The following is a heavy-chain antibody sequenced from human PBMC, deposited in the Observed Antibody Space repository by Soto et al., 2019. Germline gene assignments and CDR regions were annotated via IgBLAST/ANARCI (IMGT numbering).Heavy chain of an antibody. CDR2: IFPGDSDT. J-gene: IGHJ3*02. V-gene: IGHV5-51*01. CDR3: TRHATRPEPFDI. CDR1: GYSFTNYW. Sequence: ESLQSSWKGSGYSFTNYWIGWVRQMPGKGLEWMGIIFPGDSDTRYSPSFQGQVTISADKSISTAYLQWSSLQASDTAMFYCTRHATRPEPFDIRGQRTRVTVSS.